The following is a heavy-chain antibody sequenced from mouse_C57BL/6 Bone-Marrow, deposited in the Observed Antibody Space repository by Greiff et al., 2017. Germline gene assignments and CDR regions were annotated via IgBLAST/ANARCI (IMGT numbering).Heavy chain of an antibody. CDR1: GYTFTSYW. J-gene: IGHJ3*01. V-gene: IGHV1-52*01. Sequence: QVQLQQPGAELVRPGSSVKLSCKASGYTFTSYWMHWVKQRPIQGLEWIGNIDPSDSETHYNQKFKDKATLTVDKSSSTAYMQLSSLTSEDSAVYYCARSTTVVPFAYWGQGTRVTVSA. D-gene: IGHD1-1*01. CDR3: ARSTTVVPFAY. CDR2: IDPSDSET.